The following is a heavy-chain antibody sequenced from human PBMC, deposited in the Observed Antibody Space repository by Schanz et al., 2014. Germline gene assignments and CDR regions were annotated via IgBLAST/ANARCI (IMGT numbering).Heavy chain of an antibody. V-gene: IGHV1-2*06. J-gene: IGHJ6*02. CDR3: ARVRSEDYGGMDV. CDR1: GYSIGGYY. CDR2: INPNTGGT. Sequence: QVQLVQSGAEVKTPGDSVKVSCKASGYSIGGYYMHWVRQAPGVGPEWMGRINPNTGGTQYAQKSQGRVTMTTAKSISTVYMELSRLRSDDTAVYYCARVRSEDYGGMDVWGQGTTVTVSS.